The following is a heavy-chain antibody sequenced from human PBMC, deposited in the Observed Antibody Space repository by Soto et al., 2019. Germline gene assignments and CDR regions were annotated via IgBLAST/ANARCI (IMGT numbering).Heavy chain of an antibody. CDR2: IHWNDDK. Sequence: VSGPTLVNPTQTLTLTCSFSGFSLSAYGVRVIWFRQPPGETLEWLALIHWNDDKRYSPYLKSRLTITKDTSKNQVVLTLTNLDPLDTGTYFCAHTKDSSGFLTSWGQGILVTVSS. D-gene: IGHD3-22*01. CDR3: AHTKDSSGFLTS. J-gene: IGHJ5*02. CDR1: GFSLSAYGVR. V-gene: IGHV2-5*01.